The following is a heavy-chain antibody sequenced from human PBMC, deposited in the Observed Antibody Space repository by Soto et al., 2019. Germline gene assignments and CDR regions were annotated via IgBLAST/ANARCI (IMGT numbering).Heavy chain of an antibody. CDR2: IYYSGST. J-gene: IGHJ4*02. D-gene: IGHD3-22*01. CDR3: ANYDSSGGDFFDY. Sequence: SETLSLTCTVSGGSISSGGYYWSWILQHPGKGLEWIGYIYYSGSTYYNPSLKSRVTISVDTSKNQFSLKLSSVTAADTAVYYCANYDSSGGDFFDYWGQGTLVTVSS. V-gene: IGHV4-31*03. CDR1: GGSISSGGYY.